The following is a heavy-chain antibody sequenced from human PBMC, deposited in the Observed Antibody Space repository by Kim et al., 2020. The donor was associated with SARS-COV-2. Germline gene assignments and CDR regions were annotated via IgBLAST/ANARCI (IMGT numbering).Heavy chain of an antibody. CDR2: IKIKAHGETI. J-gene: IGHJ4*02. D-gene: IGHD2-21*02. Sequence: GGSLRLSCAASGFTFSDAWMNWVRQAPGKGLEWVGRIKIKAHGETIDYAAPVKDRFIMSRDDSRSTLYLQMSSLKTEDTAMYYCSTGSTEGYWGQGTLVTVSS. CDR1: GFTFSDAW. V-gene: IGHV3-15*01. CDR3: STGSTEGY.